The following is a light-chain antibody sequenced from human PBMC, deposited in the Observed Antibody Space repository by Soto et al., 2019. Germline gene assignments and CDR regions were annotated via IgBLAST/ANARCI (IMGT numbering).Light chain of an antibody. Sequence: DTVMTQSPLSLSVPLGQSASISCRSSQSLLYSDGDTYLNWYHQRPGQSPRRLIHKVSQRDSGVPDRISGSGSGTDFTLEISRVEAEDVGLYYCLQATNWPWTFGQGTKVDI. CDR3: LQATNWPWT. J-gene: IGKJ1*01. CDR2: KVS. V-gene: IGKV2-30*01. CDR1: QSLLYSDGDTY.